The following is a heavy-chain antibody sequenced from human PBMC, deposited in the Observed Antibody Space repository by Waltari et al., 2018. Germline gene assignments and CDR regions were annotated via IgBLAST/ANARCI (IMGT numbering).Heavy chain of an antibody. CDR2: IRSSGGYI. CDR3: ARVYSSSRGKTFDY. V-gene: IGHV3-48*03. Sequence: EVQLVESGGGLAQPGGSLRLSCTSSGFTFSSFEMTWVRQAPGKGLQWVSYIRSSGGYITYEASVKGRITISRDNAKNSLYLNINSLRAEDTAVYYCARVYSSSRGKTFDYWGQGTLLTVSS. J-gene: IGHJ4*02. CDR1: GFTFSSFE. D-gene: IGHD6-13*01.